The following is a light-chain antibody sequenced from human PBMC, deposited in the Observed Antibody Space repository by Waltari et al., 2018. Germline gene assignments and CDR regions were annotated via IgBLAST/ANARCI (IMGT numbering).Light chain of an antibody. V-gene: IGKV4-1*01. J-gene: IGKJ2*01. CDR2: WAS. CDR3: QQCYSSPYT. CDR1: QSVLSSSNNKNY. Sequence: DIVMTQSPVSLAVSLGERDTINCNSTQSVLSSSNNKNYLSWYQQKPGQPPKLLISWASTRETGVPDRFSGSGSGTDFTLTISSLQAEDVAVYYCQQCYSSPYTFGQGTKLDIK.